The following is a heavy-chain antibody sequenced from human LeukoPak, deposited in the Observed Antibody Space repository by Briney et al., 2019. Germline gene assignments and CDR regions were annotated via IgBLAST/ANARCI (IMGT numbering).Heavy chain of an antibody. D-gene: IGHD6-19*01. CDR3: ARSDSSGWYPEYDP. J-gene: IGHJ5*02. Sequence: PGGSLRLSCAASGFTFSSYAMSWVRQAPGKGLEWVSAISGSGGSTYYADSVKGRFTISRDNSKNTLYLQMNSLRAEDTAVYYCARSDSSGWYPEYDPWGQGTLVTVSS. CDR1: GFTFSSYA. V-gene: IGHV3-23*01. CDR2: ISGSGGST.